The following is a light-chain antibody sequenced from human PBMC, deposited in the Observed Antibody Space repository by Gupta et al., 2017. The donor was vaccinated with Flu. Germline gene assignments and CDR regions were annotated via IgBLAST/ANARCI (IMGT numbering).Light chain of an antibody. CDR3: AALDDSLNGPV. V-gene: IGLV1-44*01. J-gene: IGLJ3*02. CDR2: SNN. Sequence: QSVLTQPPSASGTPRQRITICCSGSSSNIGSNTVNWYQQLPRTAPKLLIYSNNRRPSGVPYRFSGSKSGTSASLAISGLQSEDEADYFCAALDDSLNGPVFGGGTKVTVL. CDR1: SSNIGSNT.